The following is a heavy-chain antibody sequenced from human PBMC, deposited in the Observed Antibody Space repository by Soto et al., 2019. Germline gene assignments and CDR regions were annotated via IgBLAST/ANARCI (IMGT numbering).Heavy chain of an antibody. CDR3: AKERTYSVASGFDY. J-gene: IGHJ4*02. CDR2: ISYDGSHA. D-gene: IGHD1-26*01. V-gene: IGHV3-30*18. CDR1: GFTFTTYG. Sequence: QVQLVDSGGGVVQPGRSLRLSCAASGFTFTTYGMHWVRRAPGKGLEWVAVISYDGSHAYYADSVKGRFTISRDNSKNTLYLHINSLRAEDTAVYYCAKERTYSVASGFDYWGRGTLVTVSS.